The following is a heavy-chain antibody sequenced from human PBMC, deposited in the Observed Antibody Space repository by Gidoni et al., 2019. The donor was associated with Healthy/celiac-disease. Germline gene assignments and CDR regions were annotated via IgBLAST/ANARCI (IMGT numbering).Heavy chain of an antibody. Sequence: EVQLVESGGGLVQPGGSLRLSCAASGFTFRSYRMNWVRLAPGKGLEWISYISSSSSTIYYADSVKGRFTISRDNAKNSLYLQMNSLRAEDTAVYYCARTKPNDYSNYVTYNWFDPWGQGTLVTVSS. CDR1: GFTFRSYR. D-gene: IGHD4-4*01. CDR3: ARTKPNDYSNYVTYNWFDP. J-gene: IGHJ5*02. V-gene: IGHV3-48*01. CDR2: ISSSSSTI.